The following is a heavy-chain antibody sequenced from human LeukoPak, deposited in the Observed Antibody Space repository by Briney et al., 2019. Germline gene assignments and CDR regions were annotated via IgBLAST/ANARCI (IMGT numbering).Heavy chain of an antibody. J-gene: IGHJ4*02. Sequence: SGPALVKPTQTLTLTCTFSGFSLSTSGVGVGWIRQPPGKALEWLALIYWNDDKRYSPSLKSRLTITKDTSKNQVVLTMTNMDPVDTATYYCAHTLYDFWSGYLDYWGQGTLVTVSS. V-gene: IGHV2-5*01. CDR2: IYWNDDK. D-gene: IGHD3-3*01. CDR1: GFSLSTSGVG. CDR3: AHTLYDFWSGYLDY.